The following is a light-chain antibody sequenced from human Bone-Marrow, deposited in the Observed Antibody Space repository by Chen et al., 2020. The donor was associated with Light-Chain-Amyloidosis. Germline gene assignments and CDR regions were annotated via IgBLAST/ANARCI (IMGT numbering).Light chain of an antibody. V-gene: IGLV3-25*03. CDR1: TLPIQY. Sequence: DLTQPPAVSVSTGPTARIGCSGDTLPIQYTYWYQRKPGQAPQLVIYQASQRPSGIPERFSGSSSGTTATLTISGGQAEDEADYHCQSADSSGTYEVIFGGGTKLTVL. CDR3: QSADSSGTYEVI. J-gene: IGLJ2*01. CDR2: QAS.